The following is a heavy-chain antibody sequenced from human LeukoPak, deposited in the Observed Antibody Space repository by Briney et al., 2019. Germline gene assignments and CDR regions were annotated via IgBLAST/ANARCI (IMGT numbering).Heavy chain of an antibody. V-gene: IGHV3-20*04. J-gene: IGHJ6*03. Sequence: GGSLRLSCAASGFTFDDYGMSWVRQAPGKGLEWVSDINWNGGSTGYADSVKGRFTISRDNAKNSLYLQMNSLRAEDTALYYCARDSSGFYYYYYMDVWGKGTTVTVSS. CDR2: INWNGGST. CDR1: GFTFDDYG. D-gene: IGHD3-22*01. CDR3: ARDSSGFYYYYYMDV.